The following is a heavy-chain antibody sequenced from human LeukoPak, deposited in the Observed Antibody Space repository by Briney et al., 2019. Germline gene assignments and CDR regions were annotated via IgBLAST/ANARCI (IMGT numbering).Heavy chain of an antibody. V-gene: IGHV3-15*01. CDR1: GFTFSNAW. J-gene: IGHJ6*03. Sequence: PGWSLRLSCAASGFTFSNAWMSWVRQAPGKGLEWVGRIKSKTDGGTTDYAAPVKGRFTISRDDSKNTLYLQMNSLKTEDTAVYYCTTDLSSYGSRGYYYYYMDVWGKGTTVTVSS. CDR2: IKSKTDGGTT. CDR3: TTDLSSYGSRGYYYYYMDV. D-gene: IGHD5-18*01.